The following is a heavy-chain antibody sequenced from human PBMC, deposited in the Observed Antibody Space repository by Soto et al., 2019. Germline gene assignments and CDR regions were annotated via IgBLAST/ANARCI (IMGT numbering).Heavy chain of an antibody. CDR2: IWYDGSNK. J-gene: IGHJ3*01. D-gene: IGHD1-26*01. Sequence: GGSLRLSCAASGFSFSSSGMLWVRKAPGKGLDWVAVIWYDGSNKYYAESVKGRFTISRDNSKNTLYVQMNSLTVEDTAVYYCSKAQYTGSYFEACDVWGQGTIVTVSS. CDR1: GFSFSSSG. V-gene: IGHV3-33*03. CDR3: SKAQYTGSYFEACDV.